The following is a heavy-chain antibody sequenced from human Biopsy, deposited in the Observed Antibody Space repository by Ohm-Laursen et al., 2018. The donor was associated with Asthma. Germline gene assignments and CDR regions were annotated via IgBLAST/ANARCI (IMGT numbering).Heavy chain of an antibody. D-gene: IGHD2-2*01. CDR1: GGTFNTYV. J-gene: IGHJ4*02. Sequence: SSVKASCKSLGGTFNTYVIGWARQAPGQGLEWMGGINSVFGTTTYPQKFQDRVPITADDSTSTVYMELSSLRSEDTAVYYCARKAGSCISRTCYSLDFWGQGTLVTVSS. V-gene: IGHV1-69*01. CDR2: INSVFGTT. CDR3: ARKAGSCISRTCYSLDF.